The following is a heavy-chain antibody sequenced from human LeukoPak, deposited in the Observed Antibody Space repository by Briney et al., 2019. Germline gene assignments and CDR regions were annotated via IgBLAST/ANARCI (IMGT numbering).Heavy chain of an antibody. V-gene: IGHV1-69*05. CDR3: GRGDGYNPYPYFDY. CDR1: GGTFSSYA. J-gene: IGHJ4*02. D-gene: IGHD5-24*01. Sequence: GASVKVSCKASGGTFSSYAISWVRQAPGQGLEWMGGIIPIFGTANYAQKFQGRVTITTDESTSTAYMELSSLRSEDTAVYYCGRGDGYNPYPYFDYWGQGTLVTVSS. CDR2: IIPIFGTA.